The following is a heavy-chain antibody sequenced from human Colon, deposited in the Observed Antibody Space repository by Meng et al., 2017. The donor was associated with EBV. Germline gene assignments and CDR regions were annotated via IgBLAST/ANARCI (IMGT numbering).Heavy chain of an antibody. CDR1: GGSFSGYY. J-gene: IGHJ4*02. D-gene: IGHD1-26*01. Sequence: QGQVQQGGAGLLKPSENLSLTGAVYGGSFSGYYWSWIRQPPEKGLEWIGEINHSGSTNYNPSLKSRVTISVDTSKKQFSLKLSSVTAADTAVYYWGRGPGGSYYLYYFDYWGQGTLVTVSS. CDR2: INHSGST. V-gene: IGHV4-34*01. CDR3: GRGPGGSYYLYYFDY.